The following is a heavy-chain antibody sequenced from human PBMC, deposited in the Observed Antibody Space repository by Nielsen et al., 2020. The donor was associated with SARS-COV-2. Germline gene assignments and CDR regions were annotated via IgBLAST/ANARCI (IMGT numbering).Heavy chain of an antibody. D-gene: IGHD3-10*01. J-gene: IGHJ6*02. V-gene: IGHV4-34*01. CDR3: ARDRTYGSGSYLAFYYYYGMDV. Sequence: WIRQPPGKGLEWIGEINHSGSTNYNPSLKSRVTISVDTSKNQFSLKLSSVTAADTAVYYCARDRTYGSGSYLAFYYYYGMDVWGQGTTVTVSS. CDR2: INHSGST.